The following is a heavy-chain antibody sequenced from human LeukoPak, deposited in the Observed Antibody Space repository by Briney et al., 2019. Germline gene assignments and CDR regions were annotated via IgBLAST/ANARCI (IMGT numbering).Heavy chain of an antibody. J-gene: IGHJ4*02. D-gene: IGHD3-22*01. CDR3: VRDRGDYYDNSGYSFV. Sequence: GGSLRLSCTVSGFTFSDFYMSWIRQTPGKGLEWLSDISSTGSIISYADSVKGRFTISRDNAKKSLYLQMNSLRAEDSALYYCVRDRGDYYDNSGYSFVWGQGTLVTVSS. CDR2: ISSTGSII. CDR1: GFTFSDFY. V-gene: IGHV3-11*04.